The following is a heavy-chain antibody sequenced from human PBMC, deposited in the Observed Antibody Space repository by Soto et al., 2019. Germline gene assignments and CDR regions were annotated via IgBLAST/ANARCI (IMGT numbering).Heavy chain of an antibody. V-gene: IGHV4-31*03. J-gene: IGHJ4*02. Sequence: SETLSLTCTVSGGSISSGGYYWSWIRQHPGKGLEWIGYIYYSGSTYYNPSLKSRVTISVDTSKNQFSLKLSSVTAADTAVYYCARDPRNYYDSSDYYATVYWGQGTLFTVSS. CDR1: GGSISSGGYY. CDR3: ARDPRNYYDSSDYYATVY. D-gene: IGHD3-22*01. CDR2: IYYSGST.